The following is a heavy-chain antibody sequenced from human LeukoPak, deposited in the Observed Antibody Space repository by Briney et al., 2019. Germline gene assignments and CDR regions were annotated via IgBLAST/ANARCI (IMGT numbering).Heavy chain of an antibody. CDR2: IDSSRSSSMNI. J-gene: IGHJ4*02. V-gene: IGHV3-21*01. CDR3: ARDLGGPDY. Sequence: PGGSLRLSCAASGFTFSSYGMNWVRQAPGKGLEWVSFIDSSRSSSMNIRYGDAVKGRFAISRDNAKNSLYLQMNSLRAEDTAVYYCARDLGGPDYWGQGTLVTVSS. D-gene: IGHD3-16*01. CDR1: GFTFSSYG.